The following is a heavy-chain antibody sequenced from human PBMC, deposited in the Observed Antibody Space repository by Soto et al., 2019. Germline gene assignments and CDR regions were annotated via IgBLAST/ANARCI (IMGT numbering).Heavy chain of an antibody. CDR2: ISYDGSNK. D-gene: IGHD3-3*01. V-gene: IGHV3-30*18. CDR1: GFTLSSHG. J-gene: IGHJ6*02. Sequence: SLRLPCAASGFTLSSHGMHWVRHAPGNGLEWVAVISYDGSNKYYAVAVKGRLTTSRDDSKNTLYRQMNSLRAEDTALYYCAKDFSQEWLLYTNYYYDGMDVGDQGTTVTVSS. CDR3: AKDFSQEWLLYTNYYYDGMDV.